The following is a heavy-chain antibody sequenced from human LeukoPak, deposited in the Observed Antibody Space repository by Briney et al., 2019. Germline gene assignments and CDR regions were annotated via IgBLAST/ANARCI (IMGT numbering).Heavy chain of an antibody. D-gene: IGHD5-24*01. CDR2: INHSGST. J-gene: IGHJ4*02. V-gene: IGHV4-34*01. Sequence: PSETLSLTCAVYGGSFSGYYWSWIRQPPGKGLEWIGEINHSGSTYYNPSLKSRVTISVDRSKNQFSLKLSSVTAADTAVYYCARAKGDGYSYFDYWGQGTLVTVSS. CDR1: GGSFSGYY. CDR3: ARAKGDGYSYFDY.